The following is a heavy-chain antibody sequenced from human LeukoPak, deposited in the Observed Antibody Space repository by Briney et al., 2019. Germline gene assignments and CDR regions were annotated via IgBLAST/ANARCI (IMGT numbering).Heavy chain of an antibody. CDR2: ISWNSGSI. D-gene: IGHD1-26*01. V-gene: IGHV3-9*01. CDR1: GFSIDDYA. J-gene: IGHJ6*03. Sequence: GGSLRLSCAASGFSIDDYAMHWVRQAPGKGLEWVSDISWNSGSIGYVDSVKGRFTISRDNAKNSLYLQMNSLGPEDTAVYYCARDPYSGNYGNYYYYMDVWGKGTTVTISS. CDR3: ARDPYSGNYGNYYYYMDV.